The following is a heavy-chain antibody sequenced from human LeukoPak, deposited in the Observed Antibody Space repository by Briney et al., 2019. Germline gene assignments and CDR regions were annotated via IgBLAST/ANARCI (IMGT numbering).Heavy chain of an antibody. CDR1: GFTFSSYA. J-gene: IGHJ4*02. Sequence: GRSLRLSCAASGFTFSSYAMHWVRQAPGKGLEWVAVISYDGSNKYYADSVKGRFTISRDNSKNTLYLQMNSLRAEDTAVYYCARVGGYLTRRWHEYYFDYWGQGTLVTVSS. V-gene: IGHV3-30*04. D-gene: IGHD3-22*01. CDR2: ISYDGSNK. CDR3: ARVGGYLTRRWHEYYFDY.